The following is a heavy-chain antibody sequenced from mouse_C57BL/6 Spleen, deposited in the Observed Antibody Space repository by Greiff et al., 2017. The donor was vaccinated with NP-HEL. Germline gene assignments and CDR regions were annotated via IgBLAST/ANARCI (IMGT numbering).Heavy chain of an antibody. CDR2: IYPGSGNT. D-gene: IGHD2-4*01. V-gene: IGHV1-76*01. CDR3: ARYDDYDRFFDY. CDR1: GYTFTDYY. J-gene: IGHJ2*01. Sequence: QVHVKQSGAELVRPGASVKLSCKASGYTFTDYYINWVKQRPGQGLEWIARIYPGSGNTYYNEKFKGKATLTAEKSSSTAYMQLSSLTSEDSAVYFCARYDDYDRFFDYWGQGTTLTVSS.